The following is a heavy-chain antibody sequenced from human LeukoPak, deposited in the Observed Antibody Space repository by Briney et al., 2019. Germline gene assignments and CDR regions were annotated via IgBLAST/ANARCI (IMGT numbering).Heavy chain of an antibody. CDR1: GGSFSGYY. Sequence: PSETLSLTCAVYGGSFSGYYWSWIRQPPGKGLEWIGEINHSGSTNYNPSLKSRVTISVDTSKNQFSLKLSSVTAADTAVYYCARGSEYYDFWSGYSSPFDYWGQGTLDTVSS. V-gene: IGHV4-34*01. J-gene: IGHJ4*02. CDR2: INHSGST. D-gene: IGHD3-3*01. CDR3: ARGSEYYDFWSGYSSPFDY.